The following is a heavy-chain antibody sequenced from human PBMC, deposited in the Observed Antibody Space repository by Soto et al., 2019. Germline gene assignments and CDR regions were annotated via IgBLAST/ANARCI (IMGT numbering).Heavy chain of an antibody. CDR2: IDPDDSYT. D-gene: IGHD2-15*01. CDR1: GYSFTNYW. Sequence: PGESLKISCKGSGYSFTNYWINWVRQMPGKGLEWMGRIDPDDSYTNYSPSFQGHVTISVDKSISTAYLQWSSLQASDTAIYCCARLPPPTYCSGSTCSGYWGQGTLVTVSS. CDR3: ARLPPPTYCSGSTCSGY. J-gene: IGHJ4*02. V-gene: IGHV5-10-1*01.